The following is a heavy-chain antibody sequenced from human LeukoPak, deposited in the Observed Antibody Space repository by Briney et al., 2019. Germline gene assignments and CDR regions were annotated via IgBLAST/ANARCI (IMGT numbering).Heavy chain of an antibody. J-gene: IGHJ4*02. CDR3: ARVVTIFGVVTKYYFDY. V-gene: IGHV4-31*03. CDR1: GGSISSGGYY. D-gene: IGHD3-3*01. CDR2: IYYSGST. Sequence: SETLSLTCTVSGGSISSGGYYWSWIRQHPGKGLEWIGYIYYSGSTYYNPSLKSRVTISVDTSKSQFSLKLSSVTAADTAVYYCARVVTIFGVVTKYYFDYWGQGTLVTVSS.